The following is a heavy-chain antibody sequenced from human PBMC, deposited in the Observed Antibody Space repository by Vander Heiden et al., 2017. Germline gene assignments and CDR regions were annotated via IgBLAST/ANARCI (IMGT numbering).Heavy chain of an antibody. J-gene: IGHJ4*02. CDR3: ARGAEY. CDR1: VFSFKRFG. CDR2: ISNDGSNK. Sequence: QGQLVESGGGVVQHGTSLSIVCTTSVFSFKRFGMHWCRQAPGKGLDWVAFISNDGSNKYYADSVKGRFTISRDKSQNTLFLQMNSLRPEDTAVYYCARGAEYWGQGTLVTVSS. V-gene: IGHV3-30*03.